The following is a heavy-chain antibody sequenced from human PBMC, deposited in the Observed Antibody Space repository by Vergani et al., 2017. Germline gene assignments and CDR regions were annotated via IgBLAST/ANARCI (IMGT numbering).Heavy chain of an antibody. CDR3: ARAIPGDLWFGELLSYYFDY. Sequence: QVKLQESGPGLVKPSETLSLTCTVSGGSITSSSYYWGWIRQPPGKGLEWIGYIYYSGSTNYNPSLKSRVTISVDTSKNQFSLKLSSVTAADTAVYYCARAIPGDLWFGELLSYYFDYWGQGTLVTVSS. J-gene: IGHJ4*02. V-gene: IGHV4-61*01. CDR2: IYYSGST. D-gene: IGHD3-10*01. CDR1: GGSITSSSYY.